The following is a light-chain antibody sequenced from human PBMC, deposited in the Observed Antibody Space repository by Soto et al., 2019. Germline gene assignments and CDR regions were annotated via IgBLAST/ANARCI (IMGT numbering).Light chain of an antibody. CDR3: SSYTSSTTLGGV. V-gene: IGLV2-14*01. Sequence: QSALTQPASVSGSPGQSITISCTGTSSDVGGYNYVSWYQQHPGKAPKLMIYDVSNRPSGVSNRFSGSKSGNTASLTISGLQAGDEVDYYCSSYTSSTTLGGVFGPGPNLTVL. J-gene: IGLJ1*01. CDR2: DVS. CDR1: SSDVGGYNY.